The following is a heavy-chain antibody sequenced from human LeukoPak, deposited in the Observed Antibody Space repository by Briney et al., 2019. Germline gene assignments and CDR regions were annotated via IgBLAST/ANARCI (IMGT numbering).Heavy chain of an antibody. CDR1: GYTLADLS. CDR3: ASSDYFSY. V-gene: IGHV1-24*01. Sequence: ASVKGSCKVSGYTLADLSVYWVRQAPGKGLEWMGGFDPDGDTIYAQKFQGRFTMTEDTSTDTAYMELSSLRSDDTAIYYCASSDYFSYWGQGTLVTVSS. CDR2: FDPDGDT. J-gene: IGHJ4*02.